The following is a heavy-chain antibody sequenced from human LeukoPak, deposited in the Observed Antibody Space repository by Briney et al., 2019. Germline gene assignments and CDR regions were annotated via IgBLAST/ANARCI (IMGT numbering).Heavy chain of an antibody. CDR3: VKGRVSGSGSYYNAPFDY. V-gene: IGHV3-64D*06. CDR1: GFTFSSYA. Sequence: GGSLGLSCAASGFTFSSYAMHWVRQAPGKGLEYVSAISSSGDSTYNADPVKGRFTISRDNSKDTLYLQMSSLRAGDTAVYFCVKGRVSGSGSYYNAPFDYWGQGTLVTVSS. D-gene: IGHD3-10*01. J-gene: IGHJ4*02. CDR2: ISSSGDST.